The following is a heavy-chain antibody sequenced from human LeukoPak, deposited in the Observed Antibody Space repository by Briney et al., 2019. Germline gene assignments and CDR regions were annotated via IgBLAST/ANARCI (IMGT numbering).Heavy chain of an antibody. J-gene: IGHJ4*02. CDR3: ARDLGPVHSGY. V-gene: IGHV3-48*01. CDR1: GFTFSSYS. D-gene: IGHD3-10*01. Sequence: GGSLRLSCAASGFTFSSYSMNWVRQAPGKGLEWVSYISSSSSSIHYADSVMGRFTISRDDAKNSLYLQMNSLRAEDTAVYHCARDLGPVHSGYWGQGTLVTVSS. CDR2: ISSSSSSI.